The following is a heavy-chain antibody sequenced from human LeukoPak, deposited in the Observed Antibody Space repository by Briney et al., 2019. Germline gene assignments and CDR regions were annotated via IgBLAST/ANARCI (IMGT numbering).Heavy chain of an antibody. CDR1: GGSISSYY. D-gene: IGHD2-21*01. J-gene: IGHJ4*02. CDR2: IYYSGST. Sequence: TSETLSLTCTVSGGSISSYYWSWIRQPPGKGLEWIGYIYYSGSTNYNPSLKSRVTISVDTSKNQFSLKLSSVTAADTAVYYCARDEITHIDTWGQGTLVTVSS. CDR3: ARDEITHIDT. V-gene: IGHV4-59*01.